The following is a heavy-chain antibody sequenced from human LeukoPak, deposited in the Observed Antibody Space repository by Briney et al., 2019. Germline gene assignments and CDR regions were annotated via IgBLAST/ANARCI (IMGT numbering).Heavy chain of an antibody. V-gene: IGHV5-10-1*01. CDR2: IDSSDSYT. D-gene: IGHD6-13*01. CDR1: GYSFTSYW. CDR3: ALTGGYSSSWYDY. J-gene: IGHJ4*02. Sequence: GESLKISCKGSGYSFTSYWISWVRQMPGKGLEWMGRIDSSDSYTNYSPSFQGHVTISADKSISTAYLQWSSLKASDTAMYYCALTGGYSSSWYDYWGQGTLVTVSS.